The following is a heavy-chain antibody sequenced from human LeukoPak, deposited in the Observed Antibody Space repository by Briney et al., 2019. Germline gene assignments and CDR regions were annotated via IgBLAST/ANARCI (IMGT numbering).Heavy chain of an antibody. CDR1: GGSISSYY. Sequence: SETLSLTCTVSGGSISSYYWSWIRQPPGKGLEWIGYIYYSGSTNYNPSLKSRVTISVDTSKNQFSLKLSSVTAADTAVYHCARLAYSSSWYYYYGMDVWGQGTTVTVSS. CDR3: ARLAYSSSWYYYYGMDV. D-gene: IGHD6-13*01. J-gene: IGHJ6*02. CDR2: IYYSGST. V-gene: IGHV4-59*01.